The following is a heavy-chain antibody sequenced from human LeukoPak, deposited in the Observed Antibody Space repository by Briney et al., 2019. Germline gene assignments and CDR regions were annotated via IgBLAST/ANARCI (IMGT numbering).Heavy chain of an antibody. CDR1: GDSISSSSYY. D-gene: IGHD3-10*01. V-gene: IGHV4-39*07. J-gene: IGHJ6*03. CDR3: ARRLLWFGATRYYMDV. Sequence: SETLSLTCTVSGDSISSSSYYWGWIRQPPGKGLEWIGSIYYSGSTNYNPSLKSRVTISVDTSKNQFSLKLSSVTAADTAVYYCARRLLWFGATRYYMDVWGKGTTVTISS. CDR2: IYYSGST.